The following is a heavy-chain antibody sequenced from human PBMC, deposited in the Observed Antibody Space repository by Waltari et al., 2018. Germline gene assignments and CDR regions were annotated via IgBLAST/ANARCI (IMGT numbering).Heavy chain of an antibody. CDR1: GDSLSSADYY. D-gene: IGHD6-19*01. CDR3: AREDLAVRKTGGFDY. V-gene: IGHV4-61*02. CDR2: VSSTGGA. Sequence: QVLLQESGPGLMQASQTLSLTCTVSGDSLSSADYYWRWIRRPAGKEMQWIGRVSSTGGANYDPSLKRRATISVDSSKNQFSLSLTSVTAADTATYYCAREDLAVRKTGGFDYWGQGVLVSVSS. J-gene: IGHJ4*02.